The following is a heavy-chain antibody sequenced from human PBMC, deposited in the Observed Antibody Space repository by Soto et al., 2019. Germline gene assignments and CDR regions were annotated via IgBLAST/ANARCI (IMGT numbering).Heavy chain of an antibody. CDR3: TRPYDYIYYYYGMDV. CDR1: GFTFGDYA. J-gene: IGHJ6*02. CDR2: IRSKAYGGTT. D-gene: IGHD3-3*01. Sequence: TGGSLRLSCTASGFTFGDYAMSWVRQAPGKGLEWVGFIRSKAYGGTTEYAASVKGRFTISRDDSKSIAYLQMNSLKTEDTAVYYCTRPYDYIYYYYGMDVWGQGTTVTVSS. V-gene: IGHV3-49*04.